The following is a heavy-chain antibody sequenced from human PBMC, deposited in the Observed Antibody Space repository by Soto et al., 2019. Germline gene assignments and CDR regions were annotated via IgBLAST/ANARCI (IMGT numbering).Heavy chain of an antibody. CDR2: IGTAGDT. CDR3: AREGDNYYGMDV. CDR1: GFTFSSYD. J-gene: IGHJ6*02. D-gene: IGHD2-21*01. V-gene: IGHV3-13*01. Sequence: PGGSLRLSCAASGFTFSSYDMHWVRQATGKGLEWVSAIGTAGDTYYPGSVKGRFTISRENAKNSLYLQMNSLRAEDTAVYYCAREGDNYYGMDVWGRETTVTVSS.